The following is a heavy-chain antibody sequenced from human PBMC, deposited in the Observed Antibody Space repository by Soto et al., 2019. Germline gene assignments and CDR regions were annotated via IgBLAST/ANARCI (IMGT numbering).Heavy chain of an antibody. CDR2: INPNSGGT. J-gene: IGHJ4*02. V-gene: IGHV1-2*02. D-gene: IGHD4-4*01. CDR1: GGTFSSYA. Sequence: QVQLVQSGAEVKKPGSSVKVSCKASGGTFSSYAISWVRQAPGQGLEWMGWINPNSGGTNYAQKFQGRVTMTRDTSISTAYMELSRLRSDDTAVYYCARAKSYSNLFDYWGQGTLVTVSS. CDR3: ARAKSYSNLFDY.